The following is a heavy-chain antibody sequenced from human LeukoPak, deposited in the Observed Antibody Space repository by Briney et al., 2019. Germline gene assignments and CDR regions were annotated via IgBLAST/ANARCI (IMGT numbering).Heavy chain of an antibody. CDR3: ARGALNIPGEHGAFDY. CDR2: IKQDGSEK. V-gene: IGHV3-7*01. D-gene: IGHD1-14*01. CDR1: GFTFSSYW. J-gene: IGHJ4*02. Sequence: GGSLRLSCEASGFTFSSYWMSWVRQAPGKGLEWVANIKQDGSEKYYVDSVKGRFTISRDNAKNSLYLQMNSLRAEDTAVYYCARGALNIPGEHGAFDYWGQGTLVTVSS.